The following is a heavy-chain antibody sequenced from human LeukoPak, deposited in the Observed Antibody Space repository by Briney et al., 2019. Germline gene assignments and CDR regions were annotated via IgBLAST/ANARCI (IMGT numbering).Heavy chain of an antibody. Sequence: GGSLRLSCAASGFSFSGYDMSWVRQAPGKGLEWVSDISGSGGSTYYADSVKGRFTISRDNSRNALYLQMNSLRAEDTAVFYWARDEGTGSYLDYWGQGALGAVSS. CDR1: GFSFSGYD. CDR2: ISGSGGST. CDR3: ARDEGTGSYLDY. D-gene: IGHD3-10*01. J-gene: IGHJ4*02. V-gene: IGHV3-23*01.